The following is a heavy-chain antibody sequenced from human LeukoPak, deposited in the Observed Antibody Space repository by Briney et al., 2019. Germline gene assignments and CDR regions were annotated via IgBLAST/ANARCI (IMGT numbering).Heavy chain of an antibody. Sequence: KSSQTLSLTCTVSGGSISRGGYYWSWIRQHPGKGLEWIGYIYCSGSTYYNPSLKSRVTISVDTSKNQFSLKLSSVTAADTAVYYCASSPADIVVVPAAIQFDYWGQGTLVTVSS. CDR1: GGSISRGGYY. CDR3: ASSPADIVVVPAAIQFDY. V-gene: IGHV4-31*03. J-gene: IGHJ4*02. D-gene: IGHD2-2*01. CDR2: IYCSGST.